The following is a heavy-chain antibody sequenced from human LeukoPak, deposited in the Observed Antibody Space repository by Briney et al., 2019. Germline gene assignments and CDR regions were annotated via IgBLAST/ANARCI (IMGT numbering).Heavy chain of an antibody. CDR1: GFTFSNYW. CDR3: ARAGGPGTVDY. D-gene: IGHD1-26*01. J-gene: IGHJ4*02. Sequence: GGSLRLSCEASGFTFSNYWMSWVRQAPGRGLEWVANIKHDGRETYYVDSVKGRFTISRDNAKNSLFLQMNSLRVEDTAVYYCARAGGPGTVDYWGQGTLLTVS. V-gene: IGHV3-7*03. CDR2: IKHDGRET.